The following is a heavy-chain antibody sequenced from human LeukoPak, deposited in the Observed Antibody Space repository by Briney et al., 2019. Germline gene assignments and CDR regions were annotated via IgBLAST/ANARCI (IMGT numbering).Heavy chain of an antibody. V-gene: IGHV3-66*01. CDR1: GFTVSRDY. D-gene: IGHD4-23*01. CDR3: TRGTVVTPRPFDY. Sequence: GGSLRLSCAASGFTVSRDYMSWVRQAPGKGLEWVSAIYSDESTYYADSVEGRFTISRDNAKNTLYLQMNSLRAEDTAVYYCTRGTVVTPRPFDYSGQGTLVTVSS. J-gene: IGHJ4*02. CDR2: IYSDEST.